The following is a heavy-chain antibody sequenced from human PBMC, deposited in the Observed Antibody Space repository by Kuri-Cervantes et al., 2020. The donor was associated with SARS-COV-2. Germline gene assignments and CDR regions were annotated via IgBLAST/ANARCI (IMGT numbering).Heavy chain of an antibody. CDR2: ISSSGSTI. D-gene: IGHD6-13*01. CDR1: GFTFSSYE. Sequence: GGSLRLSCAASGFTFSSYEMNWVRQAPGKGLEWVSYISSSGSTIYYADSVKGRFTISRNNAKNSLYLQMNSLRAEDTAVYYCAKEQYSSIPTYFDYWGQGTLVTVSS. J-gene: IGHJ4*02. CDR3: AKEQYSSIPTYFDY. V-gene: IGHV3-48*03.